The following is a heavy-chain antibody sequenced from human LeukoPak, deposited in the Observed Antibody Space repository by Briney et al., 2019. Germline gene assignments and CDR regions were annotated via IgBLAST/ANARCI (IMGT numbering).Heavy chain of an antibody. Sequence: PSETLSLTCTVSGGSIRSNSYFWGWIRQPPGKGLEWIGTIYYSGSTYYNPSLKSRVTISGDTSKNQFSLKLSSVTAADTAVYYCARVNTMVRGVIVGYYSYYMDVWGKGTTVTVSS. CDR1: GGSIRSNSYF. CDR3: ARVNTMVRGVIVGYYSYYMDV. CDR2: IYYSGST. J-gene: IGHJ6*03. V-gene: IGHV4-39*07. D-gene: IGHD3-10*01.